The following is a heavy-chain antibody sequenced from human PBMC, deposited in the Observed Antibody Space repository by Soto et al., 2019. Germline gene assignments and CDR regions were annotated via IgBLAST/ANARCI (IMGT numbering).Heavy chain of an antibody. D-gene: IGHD3-22*01. V-gene: IGHV1-69*01. CDR2: IIPIFGTA. J-gene: IGHJ6*02. Sequence: QVQLVQSGAEVKKPGSSVKVSCKASGGTFSSYAISWVRQAPGQGLEWMGGIIPIFGTANYAQKFQGRVTITADESTSTDYMELSSLRSDDTAVYYCARPSLFDSSCYYPPGHYGMDVWGQGTTVTVSS. CDR3: ARPSLFDSSCYYPPGHYGMDV. CDR1: GGTFSSYA.